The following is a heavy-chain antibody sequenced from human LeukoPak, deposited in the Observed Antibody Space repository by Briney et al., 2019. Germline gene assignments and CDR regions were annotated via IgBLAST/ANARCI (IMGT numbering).Heavy chain of an antibody. D-gene: IGHD6-13*01. Sequence: PSETLSLTCTVSGGSVSSGRYYWSWIRQPPGKGLEWIGYIYYSGSTNYNPSLKSRVTISVDTSKNQFSLKLSSVTAADTAVYYCARQYSSSWYWFDPWGQETLVTVSS. J-gene: IGHJ5*02. V-gene: IGHV4-61*01. CDR2: IYYSGST. CDR3: ARQYSSSWYWFDP. CDR1: GGSVSSGRYY.